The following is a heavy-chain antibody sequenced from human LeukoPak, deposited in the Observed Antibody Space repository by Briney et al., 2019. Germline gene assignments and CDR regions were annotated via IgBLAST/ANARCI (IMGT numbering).Heavy chain of an antibody. Sequence: GGSLRLSCAASGFTFATYAMSWVRQRPGKGLEWVSSISGSADITYYADSVKGRFTISRDNSKNTLYLQMNSLRAEDTAVYYCAKDRAQQLVLDFWGQGTLVTVSS. CDR1: GFTFATYA. J-gene: IGHJ4*02. CDR2: ISGSADIT. D-gene: IGHD6-13*01. CDR3: AKDRAQQLVLDF. V-gene: IGHV3-23*01.